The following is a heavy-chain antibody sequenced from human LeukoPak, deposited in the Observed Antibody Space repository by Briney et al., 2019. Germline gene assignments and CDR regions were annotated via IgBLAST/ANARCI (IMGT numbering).Heavy chain of an antibody. CDR1: GYTFTSFG. D-gene: IGHD2-2*01. CDR2: ISAYNGDT. CDR3: ARTCPLLYCSSSFFDP. V-gene: IGHV1-18*01. J-gene: IGHJ5*02. Sequence: ASVKVSCKTSGYTFTSFGISWVRQAPGQGLEWMGWISAYNGDTKSAPKFQGRVTMTTDTPTTTAYMDLRNLRSDDTAVYYCARTCPLLYCSSSFFDPWGRGTLVTVSS.